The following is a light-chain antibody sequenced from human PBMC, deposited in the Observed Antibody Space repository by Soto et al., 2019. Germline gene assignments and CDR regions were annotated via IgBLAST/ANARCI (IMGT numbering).Light chain of an antibody. CDR1: QSVISTY. V-gene: IGKV3-20*01. J-gene: IGKJ5*01. CDR3: QQYCSSPIT. CDR2: GAS. Sequence: EIVLTQSPGTLSLSPGERATLSCRASQSVISTYLAWYQQKPGQAPRLLIYGASSRATGIPDRFSGSGSGTDFTLTISRLEPEDFAVYYCQQYCSSPITFGRGTRLEIK.